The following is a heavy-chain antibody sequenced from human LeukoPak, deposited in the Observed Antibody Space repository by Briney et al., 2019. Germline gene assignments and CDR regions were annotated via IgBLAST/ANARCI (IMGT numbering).Heavy chain of an antibody. J-gene: IGHJ4*02. V-gene: IGHV3-23*01. CDR1: GFTFSSSV. CDR3: ARGSF. CDR2: ISNSGSIT. Sequence: GGSLRLSCAASGFTFSSSVMSWVRQAPGKGLEWVSGISNSGSITYYADSVKGPLTISRDNSKNMLYLQMNILRGEDTAVYYCARGSFWGQGTLVTVSS.